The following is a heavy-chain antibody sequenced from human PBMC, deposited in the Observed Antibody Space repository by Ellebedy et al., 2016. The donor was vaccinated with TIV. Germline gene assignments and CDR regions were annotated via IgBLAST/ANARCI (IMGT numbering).Heavy chain of an antibody. Sequence: GGSLRLXXAASGFTFSGYWMSWVRQAPGKGSEWVANIQQDGSDKYFVDSVKGRFTISRDNARNSLYLQMNSLRAEDTAMYYCAKDNYVGYDWLGGNSFDSWGQGTLVTVSS. V-gene: IGHV3-7*03. D-gene: IGHD5-12*01. CDR1: GFTFSGYW. J-gene: IGHJ4*02. CDR2: IQQDGSDK. CDR3: AKDNYVGYDWLGGNSFDS.